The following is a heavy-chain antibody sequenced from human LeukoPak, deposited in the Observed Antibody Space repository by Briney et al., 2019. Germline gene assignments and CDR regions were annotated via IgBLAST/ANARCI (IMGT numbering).Heavy chain of an antibody. D-gene: IGHD6-19*01. CDR1: GYTFTSYG. J-gene: IGHJ4*01. Sequence: ASVKVSCKASGYTFTSYGISWVRQAPGQGLEWMGWISAYNGNTNYAQKLQGRVTMTTDTSTSTAYMELRSLRSDDTAVYYCARDQGGFYSSGSSYFDYWGQGTLVTVSS. CDR2: ISAYNGNT. V-gene: IGHV1-18*01. CDR3: ARDQGGFYSSGSSYFDY.